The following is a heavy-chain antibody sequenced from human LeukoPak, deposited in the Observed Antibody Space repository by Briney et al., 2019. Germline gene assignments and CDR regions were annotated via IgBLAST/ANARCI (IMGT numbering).Heavy chain of an antibody. CDR3: AKGRIAARPLYFDY. D-gene: IGHD6-6*01. Sequence: GGSLRLPCAASGFTFSSYAMSWVRQAPGKGLEWVSAISGSGGSTYYADSVKGRFTISRDSSKNTLYLQMNSLRAEDTAVYYCAKGRIAARPLYFDYWGQGTLVTVSS. J-gene: IGHJ4*02. CDR2: ISGSGGST. V-gene: IGHV3-23*01. CDR1: GFTFSSYA.